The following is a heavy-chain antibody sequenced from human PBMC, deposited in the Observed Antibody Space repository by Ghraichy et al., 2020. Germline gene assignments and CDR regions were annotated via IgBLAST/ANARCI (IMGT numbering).Heavy chain of an antibody. D-gene: IGHD4-17*01. CDR2: ISGSGGST. CDR3: AKDMTTVTTFGYYYYGMDV. V-gene: IGHV3-23*01. J-gene: IGHJ6*02. CDR1: GFTFSSYA. Sequence: GGSLRLSCAASGFTFSSYAMSWVRQAPGKGLEWVSAISGSGGSTYYADSVKGRFTISRDNSKNTLYLQMNSLRAEDTAVYYCAKDMTTVTTFGYYYYGMDVWGQGTTVTVSS.